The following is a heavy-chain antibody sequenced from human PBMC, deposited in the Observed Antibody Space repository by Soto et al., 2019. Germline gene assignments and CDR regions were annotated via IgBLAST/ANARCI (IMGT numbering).Heavy chain of an antibody. D-gene: IGHD6-13*01. CDR1: GGTFSSYT. CDR2: IIRILVIA. J-gene: IGHJ6*03. CDR3: ARSCIAAAANYYYYYMDV. V-gene: IGHV1-69*02. Sequence: PWASVEVSCKASGGTFSSYTISWVRQAPGQGLEWMGRIIRILVIATYAEKFQGRVTITADKSTSTAYMELSSLRSEDTAVYYCARSCIAAAANYYYYYMDVWGKGTTVTVSS.